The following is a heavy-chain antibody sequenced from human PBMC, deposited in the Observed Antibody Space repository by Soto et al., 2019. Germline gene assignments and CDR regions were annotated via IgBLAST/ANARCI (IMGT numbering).Heavy chain of an antibody. CDR3: ARVGATTRY. CDR1: GCTFSSYW. Sequence: GGSLRLSCAASGCTFSSYWMHWVRQAPGKGLVWVSRVNSDGSITNYADAVKGRFTISRDNAKNTLYLQMDGLRAEDTAVYYCARVGATTRYWGQGTLVTVSS. CDR2: VNSDGSIT. D-gene: IGHD1-26*01. J-gene: IGHJ4*02. V-gene: IGHV3-74*01.